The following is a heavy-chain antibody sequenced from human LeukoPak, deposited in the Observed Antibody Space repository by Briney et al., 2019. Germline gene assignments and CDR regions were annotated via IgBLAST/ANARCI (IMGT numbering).Heavy chain of an antibody. Sequence: PSETLSLTCTVSGGSISSGGYYWSWIRQHPGKGLEWIGYIYYSGSTYYNPSLKSRVTISVDTSKNQLSLKLSSVTAADTAVYYCARLGVVVAATQIDHWGQGTLVTVSS. D-gene: IGHD2-15*01. CDR1: GGSISSGGYY. CDR2: IYYSGST. V-gene: IGHV4-31*03. CDR3: ARLGVVVAATQIDH. J-gene: IGHJ4*02.